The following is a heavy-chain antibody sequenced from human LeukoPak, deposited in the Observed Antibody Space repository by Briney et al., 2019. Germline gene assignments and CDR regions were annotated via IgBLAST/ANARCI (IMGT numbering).Heavy chain of an antibody. CDR3: ARDPTLYRWSRPDYMDV. D-gene: IGHD3-16*01. Sequence: GGSLRLSCAASGFTFSSYWMSWVRQAPGKGLEWVANIKQDGSEKYYVDSVKGRFTISRDNAKNSLYLQMNSLRAEDTAVYYCARDPTLYRWSRPDYMDVWGKGTTVTVSS. V-gene: IGHV3-7*01. CDR2: IKQDGSEK. CDR1: GFTFSSYW. J-gene: IGHJ6*03.